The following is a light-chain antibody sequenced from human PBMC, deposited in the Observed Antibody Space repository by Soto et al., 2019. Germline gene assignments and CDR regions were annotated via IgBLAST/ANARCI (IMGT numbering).Light chain of an antibody. CDR3: CSYTGSSTPYV. V-gene: IGLV2-14*01. J-gene: IGLJ1*01. CDR1: SSDVGAYNS. Sequence: QSALTQPASVSGSPGQSVTFSCTGTSSDVGAYNSVSWYQHHPGKAPKLMIYEVSSRPSGVSNRFSGSKSGNTASLTISGLQAEDEADYYCCSYTGSSTPYVFGTGTKLTVL. CDR2: EVS.